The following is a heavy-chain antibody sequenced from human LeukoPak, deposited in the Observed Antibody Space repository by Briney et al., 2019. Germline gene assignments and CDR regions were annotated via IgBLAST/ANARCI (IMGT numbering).Heavy chain of an antibody. CDR2: IKQGGSES. Sequence: GSLRLSCAASGFTFTDYWMTWVRQVPGKGLEWVANIKQGGSESYYVDSVKGRFTISRENAKNSLYLQMDSLRVDDTAVYYCARVGAWELQRVFDYWGQGTLVTVSS. D-gene: IGHD1-26*01. V-gene: IGHV3-7*01. J-gene: IGHJ4*02. CDR3: ARVGAWELQRVFDY. CDR1: GFTFTDYW.